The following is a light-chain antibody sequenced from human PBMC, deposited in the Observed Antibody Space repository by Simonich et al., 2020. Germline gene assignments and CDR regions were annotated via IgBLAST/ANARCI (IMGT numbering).Light chain of an antibody. V-gene: IGLV8-61*01. CDR1: SGSVSTSYY. CDR2: STN. J-gene: IGLJ3*02. Sequence: QTVVTQEPSFSVSPGGTVTLTCGLSSGSVSTSYYPSWYQQTPGHAPRTLTYSTNPRSSGVPDRFSGSILGNKAALTITGAQADDESDYYCVLYMGSGIWVFGGGTKLTVL. CDR3: VLYMGSGIWV.